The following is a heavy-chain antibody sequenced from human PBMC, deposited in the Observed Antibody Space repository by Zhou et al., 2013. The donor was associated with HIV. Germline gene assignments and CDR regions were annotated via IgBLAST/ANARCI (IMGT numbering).Heavy chain of an antibody. CDR3: ARVAVLLWFGELLSWFDP. CDR1: GGTFSSYA. CDR2: IIPIFGTA. Sequence: QVQLVQSGAEVKKPGSSVKVSCKASGGTFSSYAISWVRQAPGQGLEWMGGIIPIFGTANYAQKFQGRVTITTDESTSTAYMELSSLRSEDTAVYYCARVAVLLWFGELLSWFDPWGQGTLVTVSS. V-gene: IGHV1-69*05. D-gene: IGHD3-10*01. J-gene: IGHJ5*02.